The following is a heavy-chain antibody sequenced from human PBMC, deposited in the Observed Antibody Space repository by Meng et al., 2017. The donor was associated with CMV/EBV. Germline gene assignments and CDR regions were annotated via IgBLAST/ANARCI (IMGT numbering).Heavy chain of an antibody. D-gene: IGHD2-2*01. CDR2: IYSGGST. Sequence: GESLKISCAASGFTVSSNYMSWVRQAPGKGLEWVSVIYSGGSTYYADSMKGRFTISRDNSKNTLYLQMNSLRAEDTAVYYCARGYCSSTSCTNYYYYYYGMDVWGQGTTVTVSS. J-gene: IGHJ6*02. CDR3: ARGYCSSTSCTNYYYYYYGMDV. V-gene: IGHV3-53*01. CDR1: GFTVSSNY.